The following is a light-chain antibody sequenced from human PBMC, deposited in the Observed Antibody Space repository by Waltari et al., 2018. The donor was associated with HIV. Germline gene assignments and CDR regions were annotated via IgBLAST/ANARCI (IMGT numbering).Light chain of an antibody. CDR3: HQRSSWPLT. CDR1: QTIINY. V-gene: IGKV3-11*01. J-gene: IGKJ1*01. CDR2: DIS. Sequence: EIVLTQSPATLSLSPGERATLSCRASQTIINYLAWFQQKPGQAPRLLIYDISNRATGIPARFSGSGSGTDFTLTISSLEPEDFAVYYCHQRSSWPLTFGQGTKVEFK.